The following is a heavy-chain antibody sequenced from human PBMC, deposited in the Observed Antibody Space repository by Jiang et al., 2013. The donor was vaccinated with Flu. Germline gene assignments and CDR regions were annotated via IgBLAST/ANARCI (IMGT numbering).Heavy chain of an antibody. CDR1: GFTFTNYG. D-gene: IGHD2-15*01. CDR3: GKGVGAATKEAAFDI. V-gene: IGHV3-30*02. CDR2: IRYDGSNK. J-gene: IGHJ3*02. Sequence: VQLLESGGGVVQPGGSLRLSCAASGFTFTNYGMHWVRQAPGKGQEWVAFIRYDGSNKYSADSVKGRFTISRDNSKNTLYLQMNSLRAEDTAVYYCGKGVGAATKEAAFDIWGQGTRVTVSS.